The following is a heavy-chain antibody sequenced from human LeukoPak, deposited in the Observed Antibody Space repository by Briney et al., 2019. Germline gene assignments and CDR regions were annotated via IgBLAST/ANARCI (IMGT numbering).Heavy chain of an antibody. V-gene: IGHV4-59*01. CDR2: IYYSGST. CDR3: AYGMDV. CDR1: GGSISSYY. J-gene: IGHJ6*02. Sequence: PSETLSLTCTVSGGSISSYYWSWIRQPPGKGLVWIGYIYYSGSTNYNPSLKSRVTISVDTSKNQFSLKLSSVTAADTAVYYCAYGMDVWGQGTTVTVSS.